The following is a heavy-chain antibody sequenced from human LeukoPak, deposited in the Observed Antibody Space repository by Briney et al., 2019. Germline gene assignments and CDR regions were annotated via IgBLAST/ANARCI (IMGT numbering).Heavy chain of an antibody. CDR1: GGSFSAYY. CDR3: ARQYASWTRPIDP. V-gene: IGHV4-59*08. J-gene: IGHJ2*01. D-gene: IGHD2-2*01. Sequence: PSETLSLTCSVSGGSFSAYYWSWIRQPPGKGLEWIGDIYYSGGTNYNPSFKSRVTISLDTSKNQFSLSLSSVIAANTAVYYCARQYASWTRPIDPWGRGTLVTVSS. CDR2: IYYSGGT.